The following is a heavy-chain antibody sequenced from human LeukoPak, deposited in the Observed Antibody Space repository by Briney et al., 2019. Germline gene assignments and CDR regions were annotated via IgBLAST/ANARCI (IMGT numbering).Heavy chain of an antibody. D-gene: IGHD6-19*01. CDR1: GYSFTTYW. Sequence: GESLQISCKGSGYSFTTYWIGWVRQMPGKGLEWMGIIYPGDSDTRYSPSFQGQVTISADKSISTAYLQWSSLKASDTAMYYCARHVGYSSGWYGYYYYYMDVWGKGTTVTVSS. CDR2: IYPGDSDT. CDR3: ARHVGYSSGWYGYYYYYMDV. J-gene: IGHJ6*03. V-gene: IGHV5-51*01.